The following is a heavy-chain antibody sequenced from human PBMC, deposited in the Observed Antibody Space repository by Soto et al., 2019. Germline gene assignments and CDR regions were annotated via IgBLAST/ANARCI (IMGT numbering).Heavy chain of an antibody. Sequence: ASVKVSCKASRYTFTSYYIHWVRQAPGQGLEWIGWINPNNGYTKYTQKFQGRVTVTRDTSITTAYLDLTSLQSDDTAVYYCAKAKFDFWSGYWSPSLDFWGQGTLVTVSS. CDR3: AKAKFDFWSGYWSPSLDF. CDR1: RYTFTSYY. D-gene: IGHD3-3*01. J-gene: IGHJ4*02. V-gene: IGHV1-2*02. CDR2: INPNNGYT.